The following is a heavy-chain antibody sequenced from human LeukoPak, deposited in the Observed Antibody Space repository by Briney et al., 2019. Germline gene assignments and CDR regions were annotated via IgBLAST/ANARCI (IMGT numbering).Heavy chain of an antibody. CDR2: ISAYNGNT. D-gene: IGHD1-1*01. CDR1: GYTFTSYG. J-gene: IGHJ6*03. CDR3: ARYRVERRGYYYYYMDV. Sequence: ASVKVSCKASGYTFTSYGISWVRQAPGQGLEWMGWISAYNGNTNYAQKLQGRVTMTTDTSTSTAYMELRSLRSDDTAVYYCARYRVERRGYYYYYMDVWGKGTTVTVSS. V-gene: IGHV1-18*01.